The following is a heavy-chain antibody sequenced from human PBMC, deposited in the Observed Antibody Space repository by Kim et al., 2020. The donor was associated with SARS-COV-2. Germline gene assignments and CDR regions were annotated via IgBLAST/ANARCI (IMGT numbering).Heavy chain of an antibody. V-gene: IGHV4-4*02. CDR1: GASVSDNNW. Sequence: SETLSLTCAVSGASVSDNNWFNWVRQPPGKGLEWTGEILHSAPTNYNPSLRSRFTISMDRSNNYVSLNVISVTAADTAVYYCVRGWGYYFVFWCPGTLV. J-gene: IGHJ4*02. CDR2: ILHSAPT. CDR3: VRGWGYYFVF. D-gene: IGHD7-27*01.